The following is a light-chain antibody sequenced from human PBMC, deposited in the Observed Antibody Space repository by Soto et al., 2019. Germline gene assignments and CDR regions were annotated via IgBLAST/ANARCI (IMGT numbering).Light chain of an antibody. J-gene: IGKJ1*01. CDR1: QSISSW. CDR2: DAS. CDR3: QQYNSYSRT. Sequence: IQFTQSPSSLSSSVRDRVPLTCRASQSISSWLAWYQQKPGKAPKLLIYDASSLESGVPSRFSGSGSGTEFTLTISSLQPDDFATYYCQQYNSYSRTFGQGTKV. V-gene: IGKV1-5*01.